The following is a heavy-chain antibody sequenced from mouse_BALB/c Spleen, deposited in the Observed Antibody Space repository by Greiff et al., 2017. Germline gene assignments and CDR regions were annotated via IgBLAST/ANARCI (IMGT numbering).Heavy chain of an antibody. V-gene: IGHV1-5*01. D-gene: IGHD2-3*01. Sequence: EVQLQQSGTVLARPGASVKMSCKASGYTFTSYWMHWVKQRPGQGLEWIGAIYPGNSDTSYNQKFKGKAKLTAVTSTSTAYMELNSLTNEDSAVYYCTGGYYVPYAMDYWGQGTSVTVSS. CDR2: IYPGNSDT. CDR1: GYTFTSYW. J-gene: IGHJ4*01. CDR3: TGGYYVPYAMDY.